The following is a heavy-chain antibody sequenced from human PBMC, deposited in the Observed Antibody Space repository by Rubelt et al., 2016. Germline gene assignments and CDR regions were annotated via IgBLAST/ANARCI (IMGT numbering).Heavy chain of an antibody. D-gene: IGHD3-22*01. Sequence: QVQLVQSGAEVKKPGASVKVSCKASGYTFTSYAMHWVRQAPGQRLEWMGWINDGNGNTKYSQKFQGRVTITRETSASTAYMELSSLRSEDTAVYYCARYYYDSSGYVYFDYWGQGTLVTVSS. J-gene: IGHJ4*02. CDR3: ARYYYDSSGYVYFDY. CDR1: GYTFTSYA. CDR2: INDGNGNT. V-gene: IGHV1-3*01.